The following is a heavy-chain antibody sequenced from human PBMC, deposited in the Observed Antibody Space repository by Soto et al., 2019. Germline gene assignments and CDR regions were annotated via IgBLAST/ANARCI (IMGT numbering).Heavy chain of an antibody. CDR1: GFTVSSNY. V-gene: IGHV3-23*01. D-gene: IGHD4-4*01. Sequence: GCLRLSCAVSGFTVSSNYMSWVRQAAGKGLEWVSGISASGGDTNYADSVKGRFTFSRDNSKNTVYLQMNSLRAEDTAVYYCXKEGLTITTAHDGTPFHWGQGT. CDR2: ISASGGDT. J-gene: IGHJ4*02. CDR3: XKEGLTITTAHDGTPFH.